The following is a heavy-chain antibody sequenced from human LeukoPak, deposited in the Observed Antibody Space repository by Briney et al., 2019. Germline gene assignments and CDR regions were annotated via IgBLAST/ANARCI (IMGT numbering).Heavy chain of an antibody. CDR2: IWYDGSNK. D-gene: IGHD4-17*01. CDR3: ARASGDYGEYFDY. CDR1: RFTFRSFA. J-gene: IGHJ4*02. V-gene: IGHV3-33*01. Sequence: GGSLRLSCAASRFTFRSFAMHWVRQAPGKGLEWVAAIWYDGSNKYYADSVKGRFTISRDNSKNTLFLQMNSLRAEDTAVYYCARASGDYGEYFDYWGQGTLVTVSS.